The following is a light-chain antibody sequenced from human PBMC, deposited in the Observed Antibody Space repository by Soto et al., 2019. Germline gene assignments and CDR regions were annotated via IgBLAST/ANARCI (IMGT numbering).Light chain of an antibody. CDR2: GAS. Sequence: EIVMPQSPATLSLSPGARATLSCRASQSVSSNLAWYQKTPGQDPRLLIYGASTRATGIPARVSGSGYGKEVTLTISSLQSEDVAVYECQQYNNWARTFGQGTKVDIK. CDR1: QSVSSN. J-gene: IGKJ1*01. V-gene: IGKV3-15*01. CDR3: QQYNNWART.